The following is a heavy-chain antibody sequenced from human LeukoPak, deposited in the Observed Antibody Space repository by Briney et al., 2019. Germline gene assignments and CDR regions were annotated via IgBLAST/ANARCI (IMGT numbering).Heavy chain of an antibody. CDR1: GGSISSGGYY. V-gene: IGHV4-31*03. D-gene: IGHD6-6*01. CDR2: IYYSGST. CDR3: ARVSGIAARRGFDY. J-gene: IGHJ4*02. Sequence: TLSLTCTVSGGSISSGGYYWSWIRQHPGKGLEWIGYIYYSGSTYYNPSLKSRVTISVDTSKNQFSLKLSSVTAADTAVYYCARVSGIAARRGFDYWGQGTLVTVSS.